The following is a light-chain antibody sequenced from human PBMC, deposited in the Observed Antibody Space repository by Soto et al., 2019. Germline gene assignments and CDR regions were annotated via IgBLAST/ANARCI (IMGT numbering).Light chain of an antibody. CDR2: GAS. J-gene: IGKJ2*01. CDR1: QSVSSN. V-gene: IGKV3-15*01. CDR3: QQYNNWPPYT. Sequence: EMVMTQSPAFLSVSPGERATLSCRASQSVSSNLAWYQQKPGQAPRLLIYGASTRATGIPARFSGSGSGTEFSLTISSLQSEDFAVYYCQQYNNWPPYTFGQGTKLEIK.